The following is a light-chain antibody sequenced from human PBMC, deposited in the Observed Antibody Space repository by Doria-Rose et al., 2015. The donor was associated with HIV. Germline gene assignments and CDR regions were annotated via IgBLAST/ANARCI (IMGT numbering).Light chain of an antibody. CDR2: DGS. CDR3: HQYGTSWT. CDR1: QSFSSTY. J-gene: IGKJ1*01. Sequence: EIVLTQSPGTLSLSPGERATLSCRASQSFSSTYLACYQQKPGKAPSLLIYDGSTRATGIPDRFSASGSGTDFTLTINRLEPEDFALYYCHQYGTSWTFGQGTKVEI. V-gene: IGKV3-20*01.